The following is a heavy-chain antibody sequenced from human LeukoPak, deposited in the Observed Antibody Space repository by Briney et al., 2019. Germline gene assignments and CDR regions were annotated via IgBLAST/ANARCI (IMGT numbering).Heavy chain of an antibody. D-gene: IGHD1-1*01. V-gene: IGHV4-4*09. CDR3: AKTDHYYYYMDV. CDR1: GGSVRSYY. Sequence: SETLSLTCTVSGGSVRSYYWTWIRQPPGKGLEWIGHIYTSGSTYYNPSLESRVTISVDTSKNQFSLRLSSVTAADTALYYCAKTDHYYYYMDVWGKGPRSPSP. J-gene: IGHJ6*03. CDR2: IYTSGST.